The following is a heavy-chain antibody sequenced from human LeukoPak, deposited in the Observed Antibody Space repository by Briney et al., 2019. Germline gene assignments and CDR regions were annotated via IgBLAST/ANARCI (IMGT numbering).Heavy chain of an antibody. D-gene: IGHD5-12*01. CDR2: IYSGGGT. V-gene: IGHV4-31*03. CDR1: GASITSGGYF. CDR3: AGGGLYSGYDIDS. J-gene: IGHJ4*02. Sequence: PSQTLTLTCTVSGASITSGGYFWNWVRQHPWKGLEWIGYIYSGGGTNYNPALKSRVTISVDTSNTTFSLRVNSVTAADTAIYHCAGGGLYSGYDIDSWGQGTLVSVSS.